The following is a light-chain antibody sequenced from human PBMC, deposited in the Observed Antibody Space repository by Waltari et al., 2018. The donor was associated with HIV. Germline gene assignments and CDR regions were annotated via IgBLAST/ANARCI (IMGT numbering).Light chain of an antibody. V-gene: IGKV1-39*01. CDR1: QNIGSF. J-gene: IGKJ3*01. CDR3: QQTYGSLIT. CDR2: AAS. Sequence: GDRVSISCRASQNIGSFLNWYHQRPGESPRLLIYAASNAHTGVASRFRGGGSGSDFTLIIASLQAEDFGTYFCQQTYGSLITFGPGTKVD.